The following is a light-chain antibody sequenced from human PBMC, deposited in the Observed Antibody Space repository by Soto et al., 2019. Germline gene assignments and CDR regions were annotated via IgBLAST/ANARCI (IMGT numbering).Light chain of an antibody. V-gene: IGLV3-21*04. J-gene: IGLJ2*01. Sequence: SYELTQPPSVSVAPGKTARITCGGNNIGSKSVHWYQQKPGQAPVLVIYYDSDRPSGIPERFSGSNSGNTATLTIIRVEAGDEADYSCQVWDSSSDVVFGGGTKLTVL. CDR1: NIGSKS. CDR3: QVWDSSSDVV. CDR2: YDS.